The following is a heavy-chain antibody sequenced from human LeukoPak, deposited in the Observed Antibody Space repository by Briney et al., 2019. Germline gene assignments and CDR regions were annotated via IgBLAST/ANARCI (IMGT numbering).Heavy chain of an antibody. D-gene: IGHD5-12*01. V-gene: IGHV4-34*01. J-gene: IGHJ5*02. Sequence: PSGTLSLTCAVYGGSFSGYYWSWIRQPPGKGLEWIGEINHSGSTNYNPSLKSRVTISVDTSKNQFSLKLSSVTAADTAVYYCARRGYEWLRQKNWSDPWGQGTLVTVSS. CDR3: ARRGYEWLRQKNWSDP. CDR2: INHSGST. CDR1: GGSFSGYY.